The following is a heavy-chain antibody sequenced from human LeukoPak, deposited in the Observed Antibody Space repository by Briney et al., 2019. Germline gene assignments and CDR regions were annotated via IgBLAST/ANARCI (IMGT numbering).Heavy chain of an antibody. V-gene: IGHV4-59*01. CDR2: IYYSGNT. CDR3: ARVGNGHFDY. Sequence: SETLSLTCIVSGGAISSYYWSWIRQPPGKRLEWFGYIYYSGNTNYNPSLKSRVTISIDTSKNQFSLELSSVTAADTAVYYCARVGNGHFDYWGQGTLVTVSS. J-gene: IGHJ4*02. D-gene: IGHD2-8*01. CDR1: GGAISSYY.